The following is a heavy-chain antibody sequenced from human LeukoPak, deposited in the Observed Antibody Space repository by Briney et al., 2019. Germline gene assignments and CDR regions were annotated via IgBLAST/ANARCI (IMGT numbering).Heavy chain of an antibody. J-gene: IGHJ4*02. CDR2: INPDNGNT. Sequence: ASVKVSCKASGYTFSNTGITWVRQAPGQGLEWMGWINPDNGNTNYAQKLQGRVTMTTDTSTSTAYMELSSLRSEDTAVYYCARAPYSGYDKGFDYWGQGTLVTVSS. V-gene: IGHV1-18*01. CDR1: GYTFSNTG. D-gene: IGHD5-12*01. CDR3: ARAPYSGYDKGFDY.